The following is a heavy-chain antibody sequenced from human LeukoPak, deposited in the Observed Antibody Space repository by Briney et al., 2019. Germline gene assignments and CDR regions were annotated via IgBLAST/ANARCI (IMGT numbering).Heavy chain of an antibody. CDR2: ISYDGSNK. J-gene: IGHJ4*02. V-gene: IGHV3-30*04. D-gene: IGHD6-13*01. CDR3: AKGHSSSWSIFDY. Sequence: PGGSLRLSCAASEFTFSSYAMHWVRQAPGKGLEWVAVISYDGSNKYYADSVKGRFTISRDNSKNTLCLQMNSLRADDTAVYHCAKGHSSSWSIFDYWGQGTLVTVSS. CDR1: EFTFSSYA.